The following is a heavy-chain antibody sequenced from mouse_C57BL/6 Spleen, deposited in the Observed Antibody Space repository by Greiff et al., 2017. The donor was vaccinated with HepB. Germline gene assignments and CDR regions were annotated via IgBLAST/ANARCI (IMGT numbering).Heavy chain of an antibody. Sequence: VQLQQSGAELARPGASVKLSCKASGYTFTSYGISWVKQRTGQGLEWIGEIYPRSGNTYYNEKFKGKATLTADKSSSTAYMELRSLTSEDSAVYFCARRGSSSPGDYWGQGTSVTVSS. CDR2: IYPRSGNT. CDR3: ARRGSSSPGDY. V-gene: IGHV1-81*01. J-gene: IGHJ4*01. D-gene: IGHD1-1*01. CDR1: GYTFTSYG.